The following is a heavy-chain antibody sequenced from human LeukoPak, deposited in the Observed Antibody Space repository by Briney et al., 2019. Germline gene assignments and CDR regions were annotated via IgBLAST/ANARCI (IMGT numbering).Heavy chain of an antibody. CDR3: ARGKLYFAPPMGFDY. CDR1: GASISSYY. Sequence: SSETLSLTCTVSGASISSYYWSWIRQPPGKELEWIGDIYYSGGTNYKYSLESRVTISVDTSKNQFSLKLSSVTAADTAVYYCARGKLYFAPPMGFDYWSQGTLVTVSS. D-gene: IGHD3-9*01. J-gene: IGHJ4*02. V-gene: IGHV4-59*01. CDR2: IYYSGGT.